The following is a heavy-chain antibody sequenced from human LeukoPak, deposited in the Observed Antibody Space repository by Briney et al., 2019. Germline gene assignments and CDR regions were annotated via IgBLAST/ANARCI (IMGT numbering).Heavy chain of an antibody. J-gene: IGHJ4*02. CDR1: GYTFTDYY. D-gene: IGHD1-26*01. CDR3: ASFELGSGSYPFDY. V-gene: IGHV1-2*02. Sequence: GASVKVSCKASGYTFTDYYLHWLLQAPGQGLEWMGWVNPKSGATNYAQRFQGRVTMTWQTSISTGNMELSSLRSDDTAVYYCASFELGSGSYPFDYWGQGTLVTVSS. CDR2: VNPKSGAT.